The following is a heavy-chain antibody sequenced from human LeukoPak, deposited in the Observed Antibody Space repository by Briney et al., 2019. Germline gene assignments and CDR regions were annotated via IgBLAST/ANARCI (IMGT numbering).Heavy chain of an antibody. J-gene: IGHJ4*02. CDR2: FYNSGRS. V-gene: IGHV4-59*01. CDR3: TRGAGWLIDY. D-gene: IGHD3-16*01. CDR1: DDSISDYY. Sequence: SETLSLTCTVSDDSISDYYRGWIRQPPGKGLEWIGYFYNSGRSTYNPSLKSRVTKSADTSKNHFSLKLNSVTTADTAVYYCTRGAGWLIDYWGQGILVTVSS.